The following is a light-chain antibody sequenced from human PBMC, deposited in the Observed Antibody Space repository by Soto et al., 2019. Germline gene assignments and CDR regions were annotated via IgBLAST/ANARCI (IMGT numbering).Light chain of an antibody. Sequence: QSVLTQPPSASGTPGQRVTISCSESSSNVGSNTVSWYQQLPGTAPKVLIYSDDQRPSGVPDRFSGSRSGSSASLAISGLQSGDEADYYCASWEDSLNGWVIGGGTKLTVL. CDR3: ASWEDSLNGWV. CDR2: SDD. J-gene: IGLJ3*02. V-gene: IGLV1-44*01. CDR1: SSNVGSNT.